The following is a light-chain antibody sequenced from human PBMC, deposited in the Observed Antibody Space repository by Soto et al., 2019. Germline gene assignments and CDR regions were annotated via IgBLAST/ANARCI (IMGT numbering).Light chain of an antibody. CDR3: GTWDSSLSAVV. Sequence: QSVLTQPPSVSAAPGQKVTISGSGSSSNIGNNYVSWYQQLPGTAPKLHISDNNKRPSGIPDPFSGSKSGTSATLGITGLQTGDEADYYCGTWDSSLSAVVFGGGTKLTVL. J-gene: IGLJ2*01. CDR1: SSNIGNNY. V-gene: IGLV1-51*01. CDR2: DNN.